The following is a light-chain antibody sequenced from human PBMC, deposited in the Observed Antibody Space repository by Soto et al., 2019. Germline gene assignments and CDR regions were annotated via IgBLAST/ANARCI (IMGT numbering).Light chain of an antibody. CDR3: QQSYRTPT. V-gene: IGKV1-39*01. CDR2: DAS. Sequence: VGDRVTITCRASQSISSWLAWYQQKPGKAPKLLIYDASSLESGVPSRFSGSGSGTDYTLTISSLQPEDFATYYCQQSYRTPTFGQGTRLEIK. J-gene: IGKJ5*01. CDR1: QSISSW.